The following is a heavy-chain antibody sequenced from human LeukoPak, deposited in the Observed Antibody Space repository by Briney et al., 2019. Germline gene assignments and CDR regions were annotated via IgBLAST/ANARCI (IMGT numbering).Heavy chain of an antibody. J-gene: IGHJ4*02. CDR3: ARRINYYDSSGYYYVRYFDS. CDR1: GFTFSSYW. D-gene: IGHD3-22*01. Sequence: PGGSLRLSCAASGFTFSSYWMYWVRQAPGKGPVWVARINTDGGSLNYADSVKGRFTISRDNAKNILYLQMNSLGAEDTAVYYCARRINYYDSSGYYYVRYFDSWGQGTLVAVSS. CDR2: INTDGGSL. V-gene: IGHV3-74*01.